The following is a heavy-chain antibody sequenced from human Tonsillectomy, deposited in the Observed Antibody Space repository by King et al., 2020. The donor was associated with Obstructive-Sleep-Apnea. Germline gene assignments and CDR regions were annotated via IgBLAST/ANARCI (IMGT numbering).Heavy chain of an antibody. Sequence: VQLVESGGGLVQPGGSLRLSCAASGFTFSSYSMNWVRQAPGKGLEWVSYISSSSSTIYYADSVKGRFTISRDNAKNSLYLQMNSLRAEDTAVYYCARDKEEWLVWGGSPYWGQGTLVTVSS. CDR3: ARDKEEWLVWGGSPY. CDR2: ISSSSSTI. J-gene: IGHJ4*02. D-gene: IGHD6-19*01. CDR1: GFTFSSYS. V-gene: IGHV3-48*01.